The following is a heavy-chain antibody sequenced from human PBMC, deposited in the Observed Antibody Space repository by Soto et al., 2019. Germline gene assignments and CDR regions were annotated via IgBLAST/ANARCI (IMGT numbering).Heavy chain of an antibody. D-gene: IGHD6-19*01. J-gene: IGHJ4*02. CDR3: ARYSSGWPYYFDY. CDR2: IYLSDSDT. V-gene: IGHV5-51*01. Sequence: HGESLKISCKGSGYSFTSYWIAWLRQMPGKGLEWMGLIYLSDSDTRYSPSFQGRVTISADKSISTAYLQWSSLKASDTAMYYCARYSSGWPYYFDYWGQGTLVTVSS. CDR1: GYSFTSYW.